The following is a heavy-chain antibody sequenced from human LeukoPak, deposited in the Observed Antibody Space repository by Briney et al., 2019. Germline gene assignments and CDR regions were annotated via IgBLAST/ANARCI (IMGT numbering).Heavy chain of an antibody. D-gene: IGHD4-17*01. J-gene: IGHJ3*02. CDR2: SYYSGST. CDR3: ARHDYGDYGAFDI. CDR1: GGSISSGDYY. Sequence: SETLSLTCTVSGGSISSGDYYWSWIRQSPGKGLEWIGYSYYSGSTYYNPSLKSRATISVHTSKNQFSLKLSSVPAADTAVYYCARHDYGDYGAFDIWGQGTMVTVSS. V-gene: IGHV4-30-4*01.